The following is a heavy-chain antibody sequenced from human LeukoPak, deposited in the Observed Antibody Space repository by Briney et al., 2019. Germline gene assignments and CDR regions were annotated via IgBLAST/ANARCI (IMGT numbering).Heavy chain of an antibody. CDR3: ARDGRITRVRGHYYYYYMDV. CDR2: ISAYNGNT. V-gene: IGHV1-18*01. J-gene: IGHJ6*03. D-gene: IGHD3-10*01. Sequence: GASVKVSCKASGYTFTSYGISWVRQAPGQGLEWMGWISAYNGNTNYAQKLQGRVTMTTGTSTSTAYMELRSLRSDDTAVYYCARDGRITRVRGHYYYYYMDVWGKGTTVTVSS. CDR1: GYTFTSYG.